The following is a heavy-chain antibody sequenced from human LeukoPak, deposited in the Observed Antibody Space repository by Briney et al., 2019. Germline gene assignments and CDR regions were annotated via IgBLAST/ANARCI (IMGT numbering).Heavy chain of an antibody. Sequence: GGSLRLSCAASGFTVSGNYMSWVRQAPGKGLEWVSFIYSDGSTFYADSVKSRFTFSRDNSKNTLYLQMNGLRAEDTAVYYCATDYPFFDYWGQGTLVTVSS. D-gene: IGHD3-16*01. CDR1: GFTVSGNY. CDR2: IYSDGST. J-gene: IGHJ4*02. V-gene: IGHV3-53*01. CDR3: ATDYPFFDY.